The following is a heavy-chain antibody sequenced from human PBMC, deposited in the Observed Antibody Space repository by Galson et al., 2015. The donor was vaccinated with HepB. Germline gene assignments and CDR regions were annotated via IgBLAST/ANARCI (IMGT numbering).Heavy chain of an antibody. D-gene: IGHD2-2*01. CDR1: GFTFSSYA. V-gene: IGHV3-30-3*01. CDR2: ISYDGSNK. J-gene: IGHJ6*02. Sequence: SLRLSCAASGFTFSSYAMHWVRQAPGKGLEWVAVISYDGSNKYYADSVKGRFTISRDNSKNTLYLQMNSLRAEDTAVYYCASSTSRPYYYYYYGMDVWGQGTTVTVSS. CDR3: ASSTSRPYYYYYYGMDV.